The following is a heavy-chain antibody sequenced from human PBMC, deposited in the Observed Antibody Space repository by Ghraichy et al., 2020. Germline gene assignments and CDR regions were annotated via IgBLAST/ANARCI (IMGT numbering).Heavy chain of an antibody. V-gene: IGHV4-31*03. CDR1: GGSISSGGYY. Sequence: SETLSLTCTVSGGSISSGGYYWSWIRQHPGKGLEWIGYIYYSGSTYYNPSLKSRVTISVDTSKNQFSLKLSSVTAADTAVYYCARDRHGNDYVWRVKPTANAFDIWGPGTMVTVSS. CDR3: ARDRHGNDYVWRVKPTANAFDI. J-gene: IGHJ3*02. CDR2: IYYSGST. D-gene: IGHD3-16*01.